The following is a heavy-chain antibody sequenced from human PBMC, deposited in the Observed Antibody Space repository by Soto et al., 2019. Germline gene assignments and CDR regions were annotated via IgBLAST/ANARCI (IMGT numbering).Heavy chain of an antibody. D-gene: IGHD6-13*01. V-gene: IGHV4-59*08. CDR1: GGSISSYY. J-gene: IGHJ5*02. CDR2: IYYSGST. CDR3: ARADSSSWYVESWFDP. Sequence: SETLSLTCTVSGGSISSYYWSWIRQPPGKGLEWIGYIYYSGSTNYNPSLKSRVTISVDTSKNQFSLKLSSVTAADTAVYYCARADSSSWYVESWFDPWGQGTLVTVSS.